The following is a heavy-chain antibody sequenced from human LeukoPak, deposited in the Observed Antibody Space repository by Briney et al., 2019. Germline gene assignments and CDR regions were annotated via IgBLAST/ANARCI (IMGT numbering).Heavy chain of an antibody. CDR1: GGSISSYY. CDR3: ARENYQGAFDI. J-gene: IGHJ3*02. Sequence: SETLSLTCSVSGGSISSYYWSWIRQPPGKGLEWLGHIYSSGSTTDNPSLKSRVTISVDTSKNQLSLKLTSVTPADTAVYYCARENYQGAFDIWGQGTMVTVSS. V-gene: IGHV4-59*01. D-gene: IGHD1-7*01. CDR2: IYSSGST.